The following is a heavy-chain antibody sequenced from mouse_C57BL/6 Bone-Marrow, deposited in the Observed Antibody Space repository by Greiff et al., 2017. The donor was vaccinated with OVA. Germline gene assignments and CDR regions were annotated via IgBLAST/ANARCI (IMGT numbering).Heavy chain of an antibody. J-gene: IGHJ3*01. Sequence: VQLQQPGAELVRPGTSVKLSCKASGYTFTSYWMHWVKQRPGQGLEWIGVIDPSDSYTNYNQKFEGKATLTVDTSSSTAYMQLSSLTSEDSAVYYCARGRLPFAYWGQGTLVTVSA. CDR1: GYTFTSYW. CDR2: IDPSDSYT. D-gene: IGHD2-2*01. V-gene: IGHV1-59*01. CDR3: ARGRLPFAY.